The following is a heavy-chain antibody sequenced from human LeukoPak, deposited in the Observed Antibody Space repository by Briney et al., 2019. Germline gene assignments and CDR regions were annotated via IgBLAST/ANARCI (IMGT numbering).Heavy chain of an antibody. D-gene: IGHD6-13*01. Sequence: SQTLSLTCAVSGGSISSGGYSWSWIRQPPGKGLEWIGYIYHSGSTYYNPSLKSRVTISVDRSKNQFSLKLSSVTAADTAVYYCARVNRYSSSWYVDYWGQGTLVTVSS. V-gene: IGHV4-30-2*01. CDR3: ARVNRYSSSWYVDY. CDR2: IYHSGST. CDR1: GGSISSGGYS. J-gene: IGHJ4*02.